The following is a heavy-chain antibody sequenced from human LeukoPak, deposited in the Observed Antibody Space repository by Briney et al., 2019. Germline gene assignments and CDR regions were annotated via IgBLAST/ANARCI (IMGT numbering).Heavy chain of an antibody. V-gene: IGHV4-59*01. D-gene: IGHD3-3*02. CDR1: GGSISNDY. CDR3: ARGANVLGN. Sequence: SETLSLTCTVSGGSISNDYWSWIRQPPGKGLEWIGYIYYSGSTNFNPSLKSRVSISVDTSKDQFSLKLNSVTSADTAVYYCARGANVLGNCGQGTLVTVSS. J-gene: IGHJ4*02. CDR2: IYYSGST.